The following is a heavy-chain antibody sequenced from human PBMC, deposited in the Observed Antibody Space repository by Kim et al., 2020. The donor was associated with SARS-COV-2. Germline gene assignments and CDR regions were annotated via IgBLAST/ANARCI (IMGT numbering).Heavy chain of an antibody. Sequence: KGRFTISRDNSKNTLYLQMNSLRAEDTAVYYCAKGGTITMIVVWALGFDYWGQGTLVTVSS. V-gene: IGHV3-23*01. CDR3: AKGGTITMIVVWALGFDY. J-gene: IGHJ4*02. D-gene: IGHD3-22*01.